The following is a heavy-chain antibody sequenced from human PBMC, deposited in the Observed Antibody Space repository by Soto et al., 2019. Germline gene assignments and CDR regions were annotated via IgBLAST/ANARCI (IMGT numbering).Heavy chain of an antibody. V-gene: IGHV1-18*01. CDR2: ISAYNGNT. J-gene: IGHJ1*01. Sequence: ASVKVSCKASGYTFTSYGISWVRQAPGQGLEWMGWISAYNGNTNYAQKLQGRVTMTTDTSTSTAYMELRSLRSDDTAVYYCARGSYDYIWGSYPIYEREYSQHWGQ. CDR3: ARGSYDYIWGSYPIYEREYSQH. CDR1: GYTFTSYG. D-gene: IGHD3-16*02.